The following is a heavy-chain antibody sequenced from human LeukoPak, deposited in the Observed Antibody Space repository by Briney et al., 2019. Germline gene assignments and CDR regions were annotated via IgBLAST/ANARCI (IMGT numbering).Heavy chain of an antibody. CDR3: TTDLGCLGDIVATIGFDY. D-gene: IGHD5-12*01. CDR2: IKSKTDGGTT. J-gene: IGHJ4*02. Sequence: TGGSLRLSCAASGFTFSNAWMGWVRQAPGKGLEWVGRIKSKTDGGTTDYAAPVKGRFTISRDDSKNTLYLQMNSLKTEDTAVYYCTTDLGCLGDIVATIGFDYWGQGTLVTVSS. V-gene: IGHV3-15*01. CDR1: GFTFSNAW.